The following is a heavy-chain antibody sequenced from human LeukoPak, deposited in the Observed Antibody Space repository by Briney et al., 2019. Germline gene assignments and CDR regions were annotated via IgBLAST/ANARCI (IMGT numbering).Heavy chain of an antibody. Sequence: SVKVSCKASGFTFTSSAMQWVRQARGQRLEWIGWIVVGSGNTNYAQKFQERVTITRDMSTSTAYMELSSLRSEDTAVYYCAAESYSSGWYDAGLAFDIWGQGTMVTVSS. D-gene: IGHD6-19*01. J-gene: IGHJ3*02. CDR1: GFTFTSSA. V-gene: IGHV1-58*02. CDR2: IVVGSGNT. CDR3: AAESYSSGWYDAGLAFDI.